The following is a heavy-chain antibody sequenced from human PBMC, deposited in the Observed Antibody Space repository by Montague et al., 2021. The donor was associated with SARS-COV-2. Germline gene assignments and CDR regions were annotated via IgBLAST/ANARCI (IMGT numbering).Heavy chain of an antibody. CDR1: GGSISSSSYY. CDR2: IYYSGST. J-gene: IGHJ3*01. CDR3: AKDLVLRAARPDALDV. D-gene: IGHD6-6*01. Sequence: SETLSLTCTVSGGSISSSSYYWGWIRQPPGKGLEWIGSIYYSGSTYYNPSLKSRFTISRDNARNSLYLQMNSLGVDDTAVYYCAKDLVLRAARPDALDVWGQGTVVTVSS. V-gene: IGHV4-39*02.